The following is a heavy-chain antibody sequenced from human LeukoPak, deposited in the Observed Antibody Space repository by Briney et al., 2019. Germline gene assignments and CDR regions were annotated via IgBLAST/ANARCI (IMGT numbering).Heavy chain of an antibody. CDR3: ARHQWVPAFDI. CDR1: GGSISSGGYY. J-gene: IGHJ3*02. V-gene: IGHV4-30-2*01. Sequence: SQTLSRTCTVSGGSISSGGYYWSWIRQPPGKGLEWIGYIYHSGSTNYNPSLKSRVTISIDTAKNQFSLKLSSVTAADTAVYYCARHQWVPAFDIWGQGTMVTVSS. D-gene: IGHD1-26*01. CDR2: IYHSGST.